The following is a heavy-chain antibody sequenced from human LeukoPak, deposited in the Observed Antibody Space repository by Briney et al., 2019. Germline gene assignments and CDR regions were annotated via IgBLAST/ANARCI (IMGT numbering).Heavy chain of an antibody. V-gene: IGHV3-23*01. D-gene: IGHD2-15*01. Sequence: PGGSLRLSCAASGFTFTNYAMNWVRQATGKGLEWVSAISVGGTKTHYADSVRGRFTISRDDSKKTLYLQMSSLRAEDTAVYYCAKDWSAAHWGQGTLVTVSS. J-gene: IGHJ4*02. CDR2: ISVGGTKT. CDR3: AKDWSAAH. CDR1: GFTFTNYA.